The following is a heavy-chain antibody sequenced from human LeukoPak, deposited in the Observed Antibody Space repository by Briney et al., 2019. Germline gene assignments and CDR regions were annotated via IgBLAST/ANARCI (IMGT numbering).Heavy chain of an antibody. CDR1: GGTFSSYA. V-gene: IGHV1-69*05. Sequence: SVKVSCKASGGTFSSYAISWVRQAPGQGLEWMGRIIPIFGTANYAQKFQGRVTITTDESTSTAYMELSSLRSEDTAVYYCARDCAGGDYEDWFDAWGQGTLVTVSS. CDR3: ARDCAGGDYEDWFDA. CDR2: IIPIFGTA. D-gene: IGHD4-17*01. J-gene: IGHJ5*02.